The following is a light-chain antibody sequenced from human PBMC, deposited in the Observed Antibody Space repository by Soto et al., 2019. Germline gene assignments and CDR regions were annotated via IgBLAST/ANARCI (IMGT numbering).Light chain of an antibody. V-gene: IGLV1-40*01. J-gene: IGLJ1*01. CDR3: QSYDSSLSGYV. CDR2: GNS. Sequence: QSVLTQPPSVSGAPGQRVTISCTGSSSNIGAGYDVHWYQQLPGKAPKLPIYGNSNRPSGVPDRFSGSKSGTSAALAITGLQAEDGADFYCQSYDSSLSGYVFGTGTKVTVL. CDR1: SSNIGAGYD.